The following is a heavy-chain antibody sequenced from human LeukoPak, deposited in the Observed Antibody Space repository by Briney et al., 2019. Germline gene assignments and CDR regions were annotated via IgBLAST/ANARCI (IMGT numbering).Heavy chain of an antibody. J-gene: IGHJ4*02. CDR2: ISYNGTNE. Sequence: PGRSLRLSCAASGFTFSIYAIHWVRQAPGKGLEWVAGISYNGTNEYYPGSLKGRFTISRDNSKNTLYLQMNSLRAEDTALYYCARDRGGSGWYYFDYWGQGTLVTVSS. CDR3: ARDRGGSGWYYFDY. V-gene: IGHV3-30-3*01. CDR1: GFTFSIYA. D-gene: IGHD6-19*01.